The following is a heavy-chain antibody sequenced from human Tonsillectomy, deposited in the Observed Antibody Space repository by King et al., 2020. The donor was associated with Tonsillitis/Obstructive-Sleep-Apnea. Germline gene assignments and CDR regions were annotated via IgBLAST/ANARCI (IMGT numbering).Heavy chain of an antibody. CDR1: GFTFGDYD. CDR3: SSCFIVGATPEYDAFDI. J-gene: IGHJ3*02. V-gene: IGHV3-49*05. Sequence: VQLVESGGGFVKPGRSLRLSCTTSGFTFGDYDMSWFRQAPGKGLEWVGFIRSKAYVGTTEYAASVKGRFTISRDDSKSIAYLQMNSLKTEDTAVYYCSSCFIVGATPEYDAFDIWGQGTMVTVSS. CDR2: IRSKAYVGTT. D-gene: IGHD1-26*01.